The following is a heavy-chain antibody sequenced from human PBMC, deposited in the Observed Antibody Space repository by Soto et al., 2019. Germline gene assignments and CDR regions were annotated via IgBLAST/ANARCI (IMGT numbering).Heavy chain of an antibody. CDR3: ARALHYHDAVGYPGTFEY. CDR1: GYIFTSYY. Sequence: ASVKVSCKAVGYIFTSYYIHWVRQAPGQGLEWMGLINPSGGSTNYAQKFQGRVTVTRDTSTSTVYMELSGLGSDDTAVYFCARALHYHDAVGYPGTFEYWGQGTLVTVSS. V-gene: IGHV1-46*01. J-gene: IGHJ4*02. CDR2: INPSGGST. D-gene: IGHD3-22*01.